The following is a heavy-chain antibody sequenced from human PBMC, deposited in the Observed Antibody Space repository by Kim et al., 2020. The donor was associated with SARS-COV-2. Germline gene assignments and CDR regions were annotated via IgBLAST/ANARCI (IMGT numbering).Heavy chain of an antibody. Sequence: GGSLRLSCAASGFTVSSNYMSWVRQAPGKGLEWVSVIYSGGSTYYADSVKGRFTISRDNSKNTLYLQMNSLRAEDTAVYYCAREGYEDCSGGSCYGGRFDYWGQGTLVTVSS. CDR3: AREGYEDCSGGSCYGGRFDY. CDR2: IYSGGST. J-gene: IGHJ4*02. CDR1: GFTVSSNY. D-gene: IGHD2-15*01. V-gene: IGHV3-53*01.